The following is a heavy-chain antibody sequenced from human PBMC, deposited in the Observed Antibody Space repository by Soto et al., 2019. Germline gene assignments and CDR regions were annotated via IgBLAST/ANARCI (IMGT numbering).Heavy chain of an antibody. D-gene: IGHD3-3*01. CDR3: ARAGGYDFWSLFDP. V-gene: IGHV3-7*01. Sequence: GSLRLSCVASGFSFSNYWMTWVRQAPGKGPEWVANIKQDGSEKNYLDSVKGRFSISRDNAKNSVFLQMNSLRADDTAVYHCARAGGYDFWSLFDPWGQGTLVTVSS. CDR1: GFSFSNYW. CDR2: IKQDGSEK. J-gene: IGHJ5*02.